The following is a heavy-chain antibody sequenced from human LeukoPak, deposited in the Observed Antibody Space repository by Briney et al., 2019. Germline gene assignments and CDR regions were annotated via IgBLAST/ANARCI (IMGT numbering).Heavy chain of an antibody. CDR3: AKGGATFYFDY. J-gene: IGHJ4*02. Sequence: PGGSLRLSCAASGFTFSSYNMNWVRQAPGKGLEWVSYISSSSNTIYYADSVKGRFTISRDNSKNTLYLQMNSLRAEDTAVYYCAKGGATFYFDYWGQGTLVTVSS. CDR1: GFTFSSYN. D-gene: IGHD1-26*01. CDR2: ISSSSNTI. V-gene: IGHV3-48*01.